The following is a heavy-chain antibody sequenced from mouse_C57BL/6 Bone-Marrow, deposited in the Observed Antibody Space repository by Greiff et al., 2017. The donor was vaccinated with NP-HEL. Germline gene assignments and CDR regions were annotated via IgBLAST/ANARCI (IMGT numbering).Heavy chain of an antibody. Sequence: EVKLQESGGGLVQPGGSLKLSCAASGFTFSDYGMAWVRQAPRKGPEWVAFISNLAYSIYYADTVTGRFTISRWNAKNTLYLEMSSLRSEDTAMYYCARRGIYGSSYEWYFDVWGTGTTVTVSS. CDR1: GFTFSDYG. J-gene: IGHJ1*03. V-gene: IGHV5-15*01. CDR2: ISNLAYSI. D-gene: IGHD1-1*01. CDR3: ARRGIYGSSYEWYFDV.